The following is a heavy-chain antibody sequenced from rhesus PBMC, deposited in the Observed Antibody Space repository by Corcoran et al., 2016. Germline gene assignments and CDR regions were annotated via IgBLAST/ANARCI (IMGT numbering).Heavy chain of an antibody. CDR3: AGNYWGDYY. Sequence: QVQLQESGPGVVKPSETLSLTCAVSDGSISDSYRWSWIRQPPGKGLEWIGYIYGSSTSTNSNPSLNSRVTISKDTSKNQFSLKLSSVTAADTAVYYCAGNYWGDYYWGQGVLVTVSS. CDR1: DGSISDSYR. CDR2: IYGSSTST. D-gene: IGHD3-34*01. V-gene: IGHV4S10*01. J-gene: IGHJ4*01.